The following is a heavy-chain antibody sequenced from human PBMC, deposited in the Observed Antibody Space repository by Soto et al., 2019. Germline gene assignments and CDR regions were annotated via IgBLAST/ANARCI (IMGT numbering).Heavy chain of an antibody. CDR3: ARDRYYDILTGYPYFDP. D-gene: IGHD3-9*01. J-gene: IGHJ5*02. Sequence: ASVKVSCKASGYTFTSYDINWVRQATGQGLEWMGWMNPNSGNTGYAQKFQGRVTMTRNTSISTAYMELSSLRSEDTAVYYCARDRYYDILTGYPYFDPWGQGTLVTVSS. CDR2: MNPNSGNT. CDR1: GYTFTSYD. V-gene: IGHV1-8*01.